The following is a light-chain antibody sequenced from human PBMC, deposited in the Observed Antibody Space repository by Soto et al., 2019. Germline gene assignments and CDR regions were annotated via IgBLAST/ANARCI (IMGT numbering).Light chain of an antibody. CDR2: EVS. Sequence: QSALTQPASVSGSPGQSITISCTGTISDIGAYNYVSWYQQHPGKAPKLMIYEVSNRPSGVSSRFSGSKSGDTASLTISGLQAEDEAHYYCSSYTQSIYVVFGTGTKLTVL. V-gene: IGLV2-14*01. CDR1: ISDIGAYNY. CDR3: SSYTQSIYVV. J-gene: IGLJ1*01.